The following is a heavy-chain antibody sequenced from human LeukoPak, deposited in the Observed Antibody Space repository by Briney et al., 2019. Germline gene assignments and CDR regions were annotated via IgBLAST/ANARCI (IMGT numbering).Heavy chain of an antibody. CDR2: IYSSGSSI. CDR3: VREERNPSSGWSY. Sequence: GGSLRLSCAASGFTFSSYEMNWVRQAPGRGLEWVSYIYSSGSSIFYADSVKGRFTISRDNAKNSLYLQMNSLRAEDTAVYYCVREERNPSSGWSYWGQGALVTVFS. J-gene: IGHJ4*02. CDR1: GFTFSSYE. D-gene: IGHD6-19*01. V-gene: IGHV3-48*03.